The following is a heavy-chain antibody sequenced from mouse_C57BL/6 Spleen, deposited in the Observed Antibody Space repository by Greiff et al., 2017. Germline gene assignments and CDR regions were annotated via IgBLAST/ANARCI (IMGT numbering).Heavy chain of an antibody. D-gene: IGHD2-5*01. Sequence: VQGVESGPGLVQPSQSLSITCTVSGFSLTSYGVHWVRQSPGKGLEWLGVIWRGGSTDYNAAFMSRLSITKDNSKSQVFFKMNSLQADDTAIYYCAKKGSNYGYAMDYWGQGTSVTVSS. CDR3: AKKGSNYGYAMDY. CDR2: IWRGGST. V-gene: IGHV2-5*01. J-gene: IGHJ4*01. CDR1: GFSLTSYG.